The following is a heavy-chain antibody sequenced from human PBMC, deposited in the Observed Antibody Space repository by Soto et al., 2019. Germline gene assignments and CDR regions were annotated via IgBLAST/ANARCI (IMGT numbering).Heavy chain of an antibody. J-gene: IGHJ6*02. D-gene: IGHD5-18*01. CDR2: IFYSGST. Sequence: QLQLQESGPGLVKPSETLSLTCTVSGGSISSSSYYWGWIRQPPGKGLEWIGSIFYSGSTYYNPSLQRRVTIPGDSSKDQCPRKLSSVTAADTAVYYWACIFSGCYRYGFYYYGMDVWGQGTTVTVSS. CDR3: ACIFSGCYRYGFYYYGMDV. V-gene: IGHV4-39*01. CDR1: GGSISSSSYY.